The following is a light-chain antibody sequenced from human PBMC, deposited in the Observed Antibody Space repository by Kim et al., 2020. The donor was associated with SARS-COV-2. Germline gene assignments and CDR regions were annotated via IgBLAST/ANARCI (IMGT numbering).Light chain of an antibody. J-gene: IGKJ2*01. CDR1: QSVSTS. CDR2: AAS. CDR3: QQYNNWPFT. Sequence: SVSPGERATLSCRASQSVSTSLAWYQLKPGQAPRLLIYAASSRATDIPARFSGSGSGTEFTLTITSLQSEDFALYFCQQYNNWPFTFGQGTKLEIK. V-gene: IGKV3-15*01.